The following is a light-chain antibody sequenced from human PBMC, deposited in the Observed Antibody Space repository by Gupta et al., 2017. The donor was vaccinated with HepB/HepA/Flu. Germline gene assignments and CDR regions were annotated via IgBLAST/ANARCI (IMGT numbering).Light chain of an antibody. CDR1: QSVSIN. J-gene: IGKJ1*01. CDR2: GAS. CDR3: QQDKNWPPIT. V-gene: IGKV3-15*01. Sequence: VVMTHSPATLSVSPGERFTLSCRASQSVSINLAWFQRKPGQAPRLLIYGASNRATGIPARFGGSGFGKELSLSNSSRQSEDYAFYFCQQDKNWPPITFGQGTTVDVK.